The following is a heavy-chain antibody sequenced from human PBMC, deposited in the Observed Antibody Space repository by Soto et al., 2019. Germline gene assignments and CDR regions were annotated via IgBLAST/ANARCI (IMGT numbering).Heavy chain of an antibody. J-gene: IGHJ4*02. CDR1: GFTFSSYW. CDR3: ARERTWSCFDC. CDR2: INSDGSTT. D-gene: IGHD6-13*01. Sequence: PGGSLRLSCAASGFTFSSYWMHWVRQAPGKGLVWVSRINSDGSTTSYADSVKGRFTMSRDNAKNTLYLQMNSLRAEDTAVYYCARERTWSCFDCWGQGTLVTVSS. V-gene: IGHV3-74*01.